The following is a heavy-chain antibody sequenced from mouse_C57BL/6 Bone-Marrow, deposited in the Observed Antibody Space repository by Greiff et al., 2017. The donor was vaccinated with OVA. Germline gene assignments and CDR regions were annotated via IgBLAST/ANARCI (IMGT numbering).Heavy chain of an antibody. Sequence: VQLQQSGPELVKPGASVKISCKASGYTFTDYYMNWVKQSHGKSLEWIGDINPNNGGTSYNQKFKGKATLTVDKSSSTAYMELRSLTSEDSAVYYCENLRRGFAYWGQGTLVTVSA. CDR2: INPNNGGT. V-gene: IGHV1-26*01. D-gene: IGHD2-12*01. J-gene: IGHJ3*01. CDR1: GYTFTDYY. CDR3: ENLRRGFAY.